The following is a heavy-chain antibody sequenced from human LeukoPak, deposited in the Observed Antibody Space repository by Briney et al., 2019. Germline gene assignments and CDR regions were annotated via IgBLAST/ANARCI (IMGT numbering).Heavy chain of an antibody. D-gene: IGHD3-3*01. CDR2: ISYDGSNK. V-gene: IGHV3-30-3*01. CDR1: GFTFGSYA. CDR3: ARGLYYDFWSGARNYLFDY. J-gene: IGHJ4*02. Sequence: PGGSLRLSCAASGFTFGSYAMHWVRQAPGKGLEWVAVISYDGSNKYYADSVKGRFTISRDNSKNTLYLQMNSLRAEDTAVYYCARGLYYDFWSGARNYLFDYWGQGTLVTVSS.